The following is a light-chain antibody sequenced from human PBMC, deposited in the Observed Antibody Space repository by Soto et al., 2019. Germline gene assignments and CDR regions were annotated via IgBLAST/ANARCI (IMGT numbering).Light chain of an antibody. CDR1: QTVSSSY. CDR2: GAS. CDR3: QQSGSSPTWT. V-gene: IGKV3-20*01. Sequence: EIVLTQSPGTLSLSPGERATLSCRASQTVSSSYLAWYQQKPGQAPRLLIYGASSRATGIPDRFSGSGSGTDFPLTISRLEPEDCAVYYCQQSGSSPTWTFGQGTTVEIK. J-gene: IGKJ1*01.